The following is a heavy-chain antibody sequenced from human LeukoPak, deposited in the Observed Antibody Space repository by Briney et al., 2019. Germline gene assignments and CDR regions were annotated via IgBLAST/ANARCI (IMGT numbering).Heavy chain of an antibody. CDR3: ATPYGFYNWFDP. J-gene: IGHJ5*02. CDR1: GFTFSSYG. V-gene: IGHV3-33*01. D-gene: IGHD3-16*01. CDR2: IWYDGSNK. Sequence: PGRSLRLSCAASGFTFSSYGMHWVRQAPGKGLEWLAVIWYDGSNKYYADSVKGRFTISRDNSKNTLYLQMNSLRAEDTAVYYCATPYGFYNWFDPWGQGTLVTVSS.